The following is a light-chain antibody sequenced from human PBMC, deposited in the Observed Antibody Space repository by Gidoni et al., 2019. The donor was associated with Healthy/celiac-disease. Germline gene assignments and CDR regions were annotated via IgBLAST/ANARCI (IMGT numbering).Light chain of an antibody. Sequence: EIVMTHSPATLSVSPGESATLSCRASQSVSSNLAWYQQKPGQAPRLLIYGASTRATGIPARFSGSGSGTEFTLTISSLQSEDFAVYYCQQYNNWPPLTFGGGTKVEIK. CDR2: GAS. CDR3: QQYNNWPPLT. J-gene: IGKJ4*01. CDR1: QSVSSN. V-gene: IGKV3-15*01.